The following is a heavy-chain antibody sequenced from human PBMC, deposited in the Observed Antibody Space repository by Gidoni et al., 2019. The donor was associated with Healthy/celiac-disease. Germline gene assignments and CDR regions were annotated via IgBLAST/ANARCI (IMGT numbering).Heavy chain of an antibody. CDR1: GFTFSSYD. CDR3: AKDAGFYSSGPFDY. D-gene: IGHD6-19*01. CDR2: ISGSCGST. Sequence: EVQRLESGGGLVQQGGSLRLSCAASGFTFSSYDMSWVRQAPGKGLEWVSAISGSCGSTYYADSVKGRFTISRDNSKNTLYLQMNSLRAEDTAVYYCAKDAGFYSSGPFDYWGQGTLVTVSS. J-gene: IGHJ4*02. V-gene: IGHV3-23*01.